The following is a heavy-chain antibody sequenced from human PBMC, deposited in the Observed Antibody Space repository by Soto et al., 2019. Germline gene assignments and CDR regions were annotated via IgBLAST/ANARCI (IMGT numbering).Heavy chain of an antibody. D-gene: IGHD2-21*02. V-gene: IGHV1-18*01. Sequence: ASVKVSCKASGYTFTSYGISWVRQAPGQGLEWMGRISANNGNTSYAQKFQGRVTMTRDTSTSTVYMELSSLRSEDTAGYYCARDFLVTDAAFDIWGQGTMVTVSS. CDR3: ARDFLVTDAAFDI. J-gene: IGHJ3*02. CDR2: ISANNGNT. CDR1: GYTFTSYG.